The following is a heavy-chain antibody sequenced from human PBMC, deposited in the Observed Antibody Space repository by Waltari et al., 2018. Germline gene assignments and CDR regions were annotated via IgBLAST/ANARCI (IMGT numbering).Heavy chain of an antibody. D-gene: IGHD3-22*01. CDR1: GFTFSSYA. CDR2: ISGSGGST. J-gene: IGHJ6*02. Sequence: EVQLLESGGGLVQPGGSLRLSCAASGFTFSSYAMGWVRQAPGKGLEWVSAISGSGGSTYYADSVKGRFTISRDNSKNTLYLQMNSLRAEDTAVYYCAKFSGSDYGMDVWGQGTTVTVSS. V-gene: IGHV3-23*01. CDR3: AKFSGSDYGMDV.